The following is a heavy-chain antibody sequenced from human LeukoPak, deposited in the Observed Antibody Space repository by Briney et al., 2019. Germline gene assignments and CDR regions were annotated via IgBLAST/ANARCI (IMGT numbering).Heavy chain of an antibody. V-gene: IGHV3-23*01. Sequence: PGGSLRLSCAASGFTFSSYAMSWVRQAPGKGLEWVSAISGSGGSTYYADSVKGRFTISRDNSKSTLYLQMNSLRAEDTAVYYCAKGIAAAGNPYYYGMDVWGQGTTVTVSS. J-gene: IGHJ6*02. CDR3: AKGIAAAGNPYYYGMDV. CDR2: ISGSGGST. D-gene: IGHD6-13*01. CDR1: GFTFSSYA.